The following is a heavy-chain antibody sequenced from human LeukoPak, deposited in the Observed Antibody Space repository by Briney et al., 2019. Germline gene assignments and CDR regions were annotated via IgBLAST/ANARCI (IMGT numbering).Heavy chain of an antibody. D-gene: IGHD5-18*01. CDR3: ATGPRLNGYSLY. J-gene: IGHJ4*02. CDR1: GYTFTSYG. V-gene: IGHV1-18*01. CDR2: ISAYNGNT. Sequence: ASVKVSCKASGYTFTSYGISWVRQAPGQGLEWMGWISAYNGNTNYVQKLQGRVTMTTDTSTSTAYMELRSLRSDDTAVYYCATGPRLNGYSLYWGQGTLVTVSS.